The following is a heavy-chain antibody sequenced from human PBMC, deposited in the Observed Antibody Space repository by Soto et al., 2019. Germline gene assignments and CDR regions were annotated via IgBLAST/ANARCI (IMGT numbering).Heavy chain of an antibody. CDR2: IYYSGST. V-gene: IGHV4-59*08. CDR3: ESSLGGTTDLTSFDY. CDR1: GGSISSYY. J-gene: IGHJ4*02. D-gene: IGHD1-7*01. Sequence: QVQLQESGPGLVKPSETLSLTCTVSGGSISSYYWSWIRQPPGKGLEWIGYIYYSGSTNYNPSLKSRVTISVDTSKNQFSLKLSSVTAADTAVYYCESSLGGTTDLTSFDYWGQGTLVTVSS.